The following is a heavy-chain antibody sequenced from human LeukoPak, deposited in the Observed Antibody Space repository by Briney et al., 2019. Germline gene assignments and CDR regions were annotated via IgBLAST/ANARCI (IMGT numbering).Heavy chain of an antibody. CDR1: GFTFSSYA. CDR3: ARSTIVVAYGMDV. J-gene: IGHJ6*02. D-gene: IGHD3-22*01. V-gene: IGHV3-64D*09. Sequence: QPGGSLRLSCSASGFTFSSYAMHWVRQAPGKGLEYVSAISSNGGSTYYADSVKGGFTISRDNSKNTLYLQMSSLRAEDTAVYYCARSTIVVAYGMDVWGQGTTVTVSS. CDR2: ISSNGGST.